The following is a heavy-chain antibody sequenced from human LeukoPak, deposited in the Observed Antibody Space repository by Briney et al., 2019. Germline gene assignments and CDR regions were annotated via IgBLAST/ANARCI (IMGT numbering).Heavy chain of an antibody. D-gene: IGHD5-24*01. Sequence: GGSLRLSCSVSGFSLTNYAMHWVRQAPGKGLEWVAVLSYDGSNEDYADSVKGRFTISRDNSRNTLYLQLNSLRAEDTAVYYCARHRSKWLQSSFDYWGQGTLVTVSS. J-gene: IGHJ4*02. V-gene: IGHV3-30*01. CDR1: GFSLTNYA. CDR2: LSYDGSNE. CDR3: ARHRSKWLQSSFDY.